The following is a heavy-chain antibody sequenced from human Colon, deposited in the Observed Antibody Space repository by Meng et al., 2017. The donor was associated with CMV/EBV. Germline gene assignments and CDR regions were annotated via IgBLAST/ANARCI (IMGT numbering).Heavy chain of an antibody. V-gene: IGHV3-30*19. Sequence: GGSLRLSCSASGFTFNTFGMHWVRQAPGKGLEWVSLTSYDGNQEEFAESVRGRITTSRDNAKNTVYLQIDSLRVEDAAVYFCARGTTGGYVDYWGQGTPVTVSS. CDR3: ARGTTGGYVDY. D-gene: IGHD1-14*01. CDR2: TSYDGNQE. J-gene: IGHJ4*02. CDR1: GFTFNTFG.